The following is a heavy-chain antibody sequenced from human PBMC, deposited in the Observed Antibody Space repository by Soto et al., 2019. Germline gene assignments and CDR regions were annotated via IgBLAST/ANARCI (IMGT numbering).Heavy chain of an antibody. CDR2: IIPIFGTA. J-gene: IGHJ4*02. CDR1: GGTFSSYA. Sequence: GASVKVSCKASGGTFSSYAISWVRQAPGQGLEWMGGIIPIFGTANYAQKFQGRVTITADESTSTAYMELSSLRSEDTAVYYCASGGIVVVVAASNPPDYYDSSGYPQPFDYWGQGTLVTVSS. CDR3: ASGGIVVVVAASNPPDYYDSSGYPQPFDY. D-gene: IGHD3-22*01. V-gene: IGHV1-69*13.